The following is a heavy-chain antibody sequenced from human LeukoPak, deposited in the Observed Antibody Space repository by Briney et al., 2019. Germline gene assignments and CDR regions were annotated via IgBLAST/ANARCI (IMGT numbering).Heavy chain of an antibody. J-gene: IGHJ4*02. CDR3: ARGGRFGELSSSL. D-gene: IGHD3-10*01. CDR2: IKTDGSIT. V-gene: IGHV3-74*01. CDR1: GFSFSVYW. Sequence: GGSLRLSCAASGFSFSVYWMHWVRQAPGKGPVWVSRIKTDGSITDYADSVKGRFTIFRDNARNTLYLQMNSLRADDTALYFCARGGRFGELSSSLWGQGTLVTVSS.